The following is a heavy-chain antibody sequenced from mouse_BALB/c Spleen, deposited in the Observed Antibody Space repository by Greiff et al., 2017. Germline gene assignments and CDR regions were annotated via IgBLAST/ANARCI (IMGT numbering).Heavy chain of an antibody. CDR3: ARQGGYGYDFDY. CDR2: ISNGGGST. CDR1: GFTFSSYT. J-gene: IGHJ2*01. Sequence: EVKVVESGGGLVQPGGSLKLSCAASGFTFSSYTMSWVRQTPEKRLEWVAYISNGGGSTYYPDTVKGRFTISRDNAKNTLYLQMSSLKSEDTAMYYCARQGGYGYDFDYWGQGTTLTVSS. V-gene: IGHV5-12-2*01. D-gene: IGHD2-2*01.